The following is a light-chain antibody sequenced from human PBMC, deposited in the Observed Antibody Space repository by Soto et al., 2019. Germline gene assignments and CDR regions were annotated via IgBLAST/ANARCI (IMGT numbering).Light chain of an antibody. Sequence: QSALTQPPSVSAAPGQKVSISCSGSSSNIGNNFVSWYQQLPGTAPKLLIFENNKRPSEIPDRFSGSKSGTSATLGITGLQTGDEADYYCGTWDTSLSAGVFGGGTKLTVL. CDR3: GTWDTSLSAGV. CDR1: SSNIGNNF. CDR2: ENN. V-gene: IGLV1-51*02. J-gene: IGLJ2*01.